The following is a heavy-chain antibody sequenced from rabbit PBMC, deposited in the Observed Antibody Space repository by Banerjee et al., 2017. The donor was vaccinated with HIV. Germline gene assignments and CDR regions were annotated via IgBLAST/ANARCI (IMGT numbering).Heavy chain of an antibody. V-gene: IGHV1S45*01. CDR1: GFDLSSYYY. Sequence: QEQLVESGGGLVKPEGSLTLTCTASGFDLSSYYYMCWVRQAPGKGLEWIGYINTGSHSTSYASWAKGRFTISKSSSTTVTLQMTSLTAADTATYFCAVDASDSYEDYFNLWGPGTLVTVS. CDR3: AVDASDSYEDYFNL. CDR2: INTGSHST. D-gene: IGHD6-1*01. J-gene: IGHJ4*01.